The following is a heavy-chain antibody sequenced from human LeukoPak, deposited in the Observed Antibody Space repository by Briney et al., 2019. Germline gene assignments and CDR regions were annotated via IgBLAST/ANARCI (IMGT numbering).Heavy chain of an antibody. J-gene: IGHJ4*02. CDR2: IISSSSYI. V-gene: IGHV3-21*01. CDR1: GFTFSSYS. Sequence: GGSLRLSCAASGFTFSSYSMSWVRQAPGEGLQWVSSIISSSSYIYYADSVKGRFTISRDNAKNSLYLQMNSLRAEDTAVYYCARDFSIAAAGTNDYWGQGTLVTVPS. CDR3: ARDFSIAAAGTNDY. D-gene: IGHD6-13*01.